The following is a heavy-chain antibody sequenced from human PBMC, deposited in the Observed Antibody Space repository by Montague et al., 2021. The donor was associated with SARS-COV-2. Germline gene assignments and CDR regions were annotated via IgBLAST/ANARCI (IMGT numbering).Heavy chain of an antibody. CDR2: IYHSAST. CDR3: ASRGAGWFGSNPERFDY. D-gene: IGHD3-10*01. J-gene: IGHJ4*02. CDR1: GASIRSSNW. V-gene: IGHV4-4*02. Sequence: SETLSLTCAVSGASIRSSNWWSWVRQHPGKGLEWMGEIYHSASTXYNPSLNSPVTISVDKSKNKLSLKLRSVTAAATAVNYCASRGAGWFGSNPERFDYWGQGTLVTVSS.